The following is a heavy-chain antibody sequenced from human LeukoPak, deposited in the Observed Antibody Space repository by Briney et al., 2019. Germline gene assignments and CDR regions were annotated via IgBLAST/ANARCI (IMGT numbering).Heavy chain of an antibody. Sequence: SVKVSCRASGGTFSSYTISWVRQAPGQELERMGRIIPILGIANYAQKFQGRVTITADESTSTAYVELSSLRSEDTAVYYCALGRGMAAKMGPFDYWGQGTLVTVSS. V-gene: IGHV1-69*02. CDR3: ALGRGMAAKMGPFDY. CDR2: IIPILGIA. J-gene: IGHJ4*02. D-gene: IGHD5-24*01. CDR1: GGTFSSYT.